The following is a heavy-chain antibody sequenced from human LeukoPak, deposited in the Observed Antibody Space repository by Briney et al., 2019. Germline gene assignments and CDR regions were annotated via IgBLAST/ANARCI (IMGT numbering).Heavy chain of an antibody. CDR3: AKAPSLAGYYFDY. CDR1: GFTFSSYG. Sequence: GGSLRLSCAASGFTFSSYGMHWVRQAPGKGLEWVAVISYDGSNKYYADSVKGRFTISRDNSKNTLYLQMNSLRAEDTAVYYCAKAPSLAGYYFDYWGQGTLVTVSS. V-gene: IGHV3-30*18. J-gene: IGHJ4*02. CDR2: ISYDGSNK.